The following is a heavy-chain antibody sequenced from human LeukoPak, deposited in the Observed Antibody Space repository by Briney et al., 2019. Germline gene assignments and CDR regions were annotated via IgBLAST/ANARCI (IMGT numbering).Heavy chain of an antibody. CDR1: GFTFSNYG. Sequence: PGGSLRLSCASSGFTFSNYGMLWVRQAPGKGLEWVALISFDGSNKYYADSVKGRFTISRDNSKNTLYLQMNNLGAEDTAVYYCANDQNGAYSSGYYYPGMDVWGQGTTVTVSS. CDR3: ANDQNGAYSSGYYYPGMDV. D-gene: IGHD6-19*01. V-gene: IGHV3-30*18. CDR2: ISFDGSNK. J-gene: IGHJ6*02.